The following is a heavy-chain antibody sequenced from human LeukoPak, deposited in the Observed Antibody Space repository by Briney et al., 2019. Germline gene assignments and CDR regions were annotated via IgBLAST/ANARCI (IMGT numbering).Heavy chain of an antibody. V-gene: IGHV3-23*01. CDR2: ISGSGGST. CDR1: GFTFSSYA. CDR3: ASHRSSSPYPDGTYHY. J-gene: IGHJ4*02. D-gene: IGHD6-6*01. Sequence: GGSLTLSCAASGFTFSSYAMSWVGQAPGKGLEWVSGISGSGGSTYYADSLKTRFTISRDYSKNTLYLKMSTLRAVGTGVYYCASHRSSSPYPDGTYHYWGQGTLVTVSS.